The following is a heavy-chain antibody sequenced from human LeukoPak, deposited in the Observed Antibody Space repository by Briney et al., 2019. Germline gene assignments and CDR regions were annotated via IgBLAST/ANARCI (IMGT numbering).Heavy chain of an antibody. CDR2: ISGSGGST. CDR1: GFTFSNYA. D-gene: IGHD2-15*01. V-gene: IGHV3-23*01. Sequence: PGGSLRLSCAASGFTFSNYAMSWVRQTPGKGLEWVSVISGSGGSTHYADSVKGRFSISRDNSKNTLYLQMNSLRAEDTAVYYCAKAEVSSGTCYSSTGYWGQGTLVTVSS. CDR3: AKAEVSSGTCYSSTGY. J-gene: IGHJ4*02.